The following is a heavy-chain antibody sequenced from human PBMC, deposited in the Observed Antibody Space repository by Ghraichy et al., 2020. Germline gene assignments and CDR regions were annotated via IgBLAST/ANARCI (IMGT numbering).Heavy chain of an antibody. J-gene: IGHJ6*02. CDR2: ISAYNGNT. D-gene: IGHD1-1*01. V-gene: IGHV1-18*01. CDR3: ARDSPHWTRKLKGDYYYGMDV. Sequence: ASVKVSCKASGYTFTSYGISWVRQAPGQGLEWMGWISAYNGNTNYAQKLQGRVTMTTDTSTSTAYMELRSLRSDDTAVYYCARDSPHWTRKLKGDYYYGMDVWGQGTTVTVSS. CDR1: GYTFTSYG.